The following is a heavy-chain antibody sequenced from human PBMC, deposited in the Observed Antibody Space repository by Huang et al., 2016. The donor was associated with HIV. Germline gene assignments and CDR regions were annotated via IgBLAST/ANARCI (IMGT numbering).Heavy chain of an antibody. CDR2: IRYDGNND. V-gene: IGHV3-30*02. Sequence: QVWLVESGGGVVQPGASLTLSCSASGFSFSAYGMDWVRQAPGKGLEWVSFIRYDGNNDYLIGSVKGRFTISRDNSNNTLYLRMNSLRPEDTAVYYCVKERGSSRARSSFDFWDQGTSVIVSS. CDR3: VKERGSSRARSSFDF. CDR1: GFSFSAYG. J-gene: IGHJ3*01. D-gene: IGHD6-13*01.